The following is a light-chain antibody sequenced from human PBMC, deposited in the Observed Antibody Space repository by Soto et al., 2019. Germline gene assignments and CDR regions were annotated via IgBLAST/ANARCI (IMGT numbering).Light chain of an antibody. CDR1: SSNIAINY. CDR2: RNN. V-gene: IGLV1-47*01. Sequence: QSVLTQPPSASGTPGQRVTISCSGSSSNIAINYVYWYQQLPGTAPKLLINRNNQRPSGVPDRFSGSKSGTSASLVISGLRSEDEADSYCAAWDDSLSSSYVFGTGTKLTVL. J-gene: IGLJ1*01. CDR3: AAWDDSLSSSYV.